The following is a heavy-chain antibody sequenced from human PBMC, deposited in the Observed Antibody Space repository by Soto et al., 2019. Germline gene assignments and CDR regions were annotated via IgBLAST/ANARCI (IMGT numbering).Heavy chain of an antibody. V-gene: IGHV3-23*01. D-gene: IGHD4-17*01. Sequence: GGSLRLSCAASGFTFSSYAMSWVRQAPGKGLEWVSAISGSGGSTYYADSVKGRFTISRDNSKNTLYLQMNSLRAEDTAVYYCAKDRNYGDYWSYYYGMDVWGQGTTVTVSS. CDR1: GFTFSSYA. J-gene: IGHJ6*02. CDR3: AKDRNYGDYWSYYYGMDV. CDR2: ISGSGGST.